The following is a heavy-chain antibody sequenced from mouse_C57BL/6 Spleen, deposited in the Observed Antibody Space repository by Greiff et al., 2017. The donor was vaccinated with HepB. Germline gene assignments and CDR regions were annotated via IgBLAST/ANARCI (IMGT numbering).Heavy chain of an antibody. CDR1: GYTFTSYW. Sequence: QVQLQQSGAELVMPGASVKLSCKASGYTFTSYWMHWVKQRPGQGLEWIGEIDPSDSYTNYNQKFKGKSTLTVDKSSSTAYMQLSSLTSEDSAVYYCARRRVLWYFDVWGTGTTVTVSS. CDR2: IDPSDSYT. CDR3: ARRRVLWYFDV. J-gene: IGHJ1*03. V-gene: IGHV1-69*01.